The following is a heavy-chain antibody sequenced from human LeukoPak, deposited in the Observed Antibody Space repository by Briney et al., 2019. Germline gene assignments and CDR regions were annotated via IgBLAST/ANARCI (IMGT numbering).Heavy chain of an antibody. CDR3: ARVRDYYDSRGYYFEYFDH. V-gene: IGHV3-66*01. D-gene: IGHD3-22*01. Sequence: GGSLRLSCAASGITVSSNYMSWVRQAPGKGLEWVSVIYSGGSTYYADSVKGRFIISRDNSKNTLYLQMNSLRAEDTAVYYCARVRDYYDSRGYYFEYFDHWGQGTLVTVSS. CDR2: IYSGGST. CDR1: GITVSSNY. J-gene: IGHJ1*01.